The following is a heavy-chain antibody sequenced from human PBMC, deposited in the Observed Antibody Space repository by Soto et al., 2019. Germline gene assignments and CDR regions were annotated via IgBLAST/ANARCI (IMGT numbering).Heavy chain of an antibody. Sequence: EVQLVESGGGLLQPGGSLRLSCAVSGFTFSNDWMHWVRQAPGKGLVWVSHINSDGSSTNYADFVKGRFTIARDNAKNTVYLQMNSLSAEDTAVYYCAIDRSYSLDVWGQGTTVTVSS. CDR3: AIDRSYSLDV. V-gene: IGHV3-74*01. CDR2: INSDGSST. J-gene: IGHJ6*02. CDR1: GFTFSNDW.